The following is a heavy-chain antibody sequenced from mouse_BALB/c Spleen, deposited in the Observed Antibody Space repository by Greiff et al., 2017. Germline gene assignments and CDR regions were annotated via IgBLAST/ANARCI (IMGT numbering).Heavy chain of an antibody. D-gene: IGHD2-1*01. J-gene: IGHJ3*01. Sequence: VQLKESGPGLVKPSQSLSLTCSVTGYSITSGYYWNWIRQFPGNKLEWMGYISYDGSNNYNPSLKNRISITRDTSKNQFFLKLNSVTTEDTATYYCASHYGNPWFAYWGQGTLVTVSA. V-gene: IGHV3-6*02. CDR3: ASHYGNPWFAY. CDR1: GYSITSGYY. CDR2: ISYDGSN.